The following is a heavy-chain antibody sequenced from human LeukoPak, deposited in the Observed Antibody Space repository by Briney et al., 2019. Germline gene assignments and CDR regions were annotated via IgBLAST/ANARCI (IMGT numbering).Heavy chain of an antibody. CDR1: GFTFSDYA. V-gene: IGHV3-23*01. CDR3: AKGSGSGWYGWFAP. D-gene: IGHD6-19*01. CDR2: IEASGGAT. Sequence: GESLRLSCAASGFTFSDYAMYWVRQVPGKGLEWVSSIEASGGATYYADSVKGRFTISRDNSKNTFYLQMNSLRVEDTAVYYCAKGSGSGWYGWFAPWGQGTLVTVSS. J-gene: IGHJ5*02.